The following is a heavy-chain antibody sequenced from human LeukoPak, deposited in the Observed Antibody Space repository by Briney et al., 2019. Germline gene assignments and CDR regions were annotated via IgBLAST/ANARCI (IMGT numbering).Heavy chain of an antibody. CDR2: IYYSGST. CDR1: GGSISSSIYY. CDR3: ARDAGYSYGT. J-gene: IGHJ5*02. D-gene: IGHD5-18*01. Sequence: SETLSLTCTVSGGSISSSIYYWGWIRQSPGKGLEWIGSIYYSGSTYYNPSLKSRVTISVDTSKNQFSLKLSSVTAADTAVYYCARDAGYSYGTWGQGTLVTVSS. V-gene: IGHV4-39*07.